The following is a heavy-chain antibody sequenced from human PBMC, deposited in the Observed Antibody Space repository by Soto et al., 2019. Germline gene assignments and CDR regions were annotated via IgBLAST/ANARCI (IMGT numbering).Heavy chain of an antibody. J-gene: IGHJ4*02. V-gene: IGHV1-24*01. CDR1: GYTLTELS. D-gene: IGHD3-10*01. CDR3: ATLQWSFGELLFYYFDY. Sequence: ASVKVSCKVSGYTLTELSMHWVRQAPGKGFEWMGGFDPEDGETIYAQKFQGRVTMTEDTSTDTAYMELSSLISEDTAVYYCATLQWSFGELLFYYFDYWAQGTLVTVSS. CDR2: FDPEDGET.